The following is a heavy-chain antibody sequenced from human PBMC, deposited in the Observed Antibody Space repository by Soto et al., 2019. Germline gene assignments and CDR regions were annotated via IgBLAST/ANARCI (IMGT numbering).Heavy chain of an antibody. D-gene: IGHD3-3*01. Sequence: ASVKVSCKVSGYTLTELSMHWVRQAPGKGLEWMGGFDPEDGETIYAQKFQGRVTMTEDTSTDTAYMELSGLRSEDTAVHYCATVPRITIFGVVIYYYYGMDVWGQGTTVTVSS. CDR3: ATVPRITIFGVVIYYYYGMDV. CDR2: FDPEDGET. J-gene: IGHJ6*02. CDR1: GYTLTELS. V-gene: IGHV1-24*01.